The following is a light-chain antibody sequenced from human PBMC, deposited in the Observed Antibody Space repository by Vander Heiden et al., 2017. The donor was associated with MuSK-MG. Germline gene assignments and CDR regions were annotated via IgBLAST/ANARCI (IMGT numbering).Light chain of an antibody. V-gene: IGKV1-33*01. CDR2: DAS. CDR3: QQDDHLPT. J-gene: IGKJ4*01. CDR1: HDITYF. Sequence: DIQMTQSPSSLSASVGDRVTITCQASHDITYFLSWFQQKPGKAPKLLIYDASSWEAGVPSRFSGSGSGTDFTFTSNSLQPEDIATYYWQQDDHLPTFGGGTKVEIK.